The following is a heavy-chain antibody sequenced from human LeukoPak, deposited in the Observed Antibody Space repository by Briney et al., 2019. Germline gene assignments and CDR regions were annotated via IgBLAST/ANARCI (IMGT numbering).Heavy chain of an antibody. V-gene: IGHV1-46*01. J-gene: IGHJ3*02. CDR2: INTSGGST. CDR1: GYTFTSYY. Sequence: ASVKVSCKASGYTFTSYYMHWVRQAPGQGLEWMGIINTSGGSTRYAQKFQGRVTMTRDTSISTAYMELSRLRSDDTAVYYCARDRGAADRYSSGWYDPDAFDIWGQGTMVTVSS. CDR3: ARDRGAADRYSSGWYDPDAFDI. D-gene: IGHD6-19*01.